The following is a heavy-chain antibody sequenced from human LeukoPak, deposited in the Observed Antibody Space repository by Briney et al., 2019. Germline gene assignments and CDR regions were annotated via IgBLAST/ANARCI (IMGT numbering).Heavy chain of an antibody. D-gene: IGHD1-7*01. Sequence: GESLKISCRASGYIFTSYWLGWVHQTPDKGLEWVGIIHPGDSDTRYSPSFQGQVTISADKSISTAYLQWSSLKASDTAMYYCARGQLPWDLDYWGQGTLVTVSS. CDR2: IHPGDSDT. V-gene: IGHV5-51*07. J-gene: IGHJ4*02. CDR3: ARGQLPWDLDY. CDR1: GYIFTSYW.